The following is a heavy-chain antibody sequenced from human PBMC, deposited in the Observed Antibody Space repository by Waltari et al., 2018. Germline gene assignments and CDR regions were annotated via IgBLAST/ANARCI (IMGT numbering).Heavy chain of an antibody. J-gene: IGHJ4*02. CDR1: GYTFTSYY. D-gene: IGHD2-15*01. Sequence: QVQLVQSGAEVKKPGASVKVSCKASGYTFTSYYMHWVRQAPGQGLEWMGIINHSGGSTSYAQKFQGRVTMTRDTSTSTVYMELSRLRSEDTAVYYCARDGSGGYFDYWGQGTLVTVSS. CDR2: INHSGGST. V-gene: IGHV1-46*01. CDR3: ARDGSGGYFDY.